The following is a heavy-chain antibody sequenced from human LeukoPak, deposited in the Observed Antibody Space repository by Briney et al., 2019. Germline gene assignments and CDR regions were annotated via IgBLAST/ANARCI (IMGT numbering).Heavy chain of an antibody. D-gene: IGHD3-9*01. CDR1: GFTFSSYS. J-gene: IGHJ3*02. V-gene: IGHV3-21*01. CDR2: ISSSSSYI. CDR3: AREDPPLRYFGNTEAFDI. Sequence: GGSLRLSCAASGFTFSSYSMNWVRQAPGKGLEWVSSISSSSSYIYYADSVRGRFTISRDNAKNSLYLQMNSLRAEDTAVYYCAREDPPLRYFGNTEAFDIWGQGTMVTVSS.